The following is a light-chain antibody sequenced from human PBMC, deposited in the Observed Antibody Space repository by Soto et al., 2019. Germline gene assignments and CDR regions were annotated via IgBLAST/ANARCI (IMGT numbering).Light chain of an antibody. CDR2: EGS. CDR3: CSYAGPKV. Sequence: QSALTQPASVSGSPGQSITISCTGTSSDVGSYNLVSWYQQHPGKAPKLMIYEGSKRPSGVSNRFSGSKSGNTASLTISGLQGEDEADYFCCSYAGPKVFGTGTKLTVL. J-gene: IGLJ1*01. CDR1: SSDVGSYNL. V-gene: IGLV2-23*01.